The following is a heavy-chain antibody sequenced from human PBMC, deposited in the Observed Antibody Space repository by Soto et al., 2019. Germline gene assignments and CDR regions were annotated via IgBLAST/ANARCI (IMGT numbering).Heavy chain of an antibody. CDR1: GGSISSSSYY. CDR3: ARGWAMVRGASPRDAFDI. V-gene: IGHV4-39*01. D-gene: IGHD3-10*01. J-gene: IGHJ3*02. CDR2: IYYSGST. Sequence: QLQLQESGPGLVKPSETLSLTCTVSGGSISSSSYYWGWIRQPPGKGLEWIGSIYYSGSTYYNPSLKSRFTISVDTSKNQFSLKLSSVTAADTAVYYCARGWAMVRGASPRDAFDIWGQGTMVTVSS.